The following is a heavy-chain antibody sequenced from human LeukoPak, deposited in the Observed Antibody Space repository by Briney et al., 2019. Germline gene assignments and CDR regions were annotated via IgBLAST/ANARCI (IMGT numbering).Heavy chain of an antibody. Sequence: SETLSLTCTVSGGSISSYYGRWMRQPPGEGVEWIGYIYYSATTNYNPSLKSRVTISVDTSKNQFSLKLSSVTAADTAVYYCARPSYYYDKDAFDIWGQGTMVTVSS. CDR1: GGSISSYY. V-gene: IGHV4-59*08. D-gene: IGHD3-22*01. CDR3: ARPSYYYDKDAFDI. J-gene: IGHJ3*02. CDR2: IYYSATT.